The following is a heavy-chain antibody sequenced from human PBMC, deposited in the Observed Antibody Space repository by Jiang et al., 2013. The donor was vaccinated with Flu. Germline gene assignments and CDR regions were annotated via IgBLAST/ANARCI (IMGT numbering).Heavy chain of an antibody. Sequence: LVQPGGSLRLSCAASGFTFSIFWMSWVRQAPGKGLECVANIKPDGTEKYYVDSVMGRFTISRDNAKNSVYLQLSSLRAEDTGVYYCARGRGHDYWGQGTLVTVSS. D-gene: IGHD6-25*01. CDR1: GFTFSIFW. CDR3: ARGRGHDY. CDR2: IKPDGTEK. J-gene: IGHJ4*02. V-gene: IGHV3-7*03.